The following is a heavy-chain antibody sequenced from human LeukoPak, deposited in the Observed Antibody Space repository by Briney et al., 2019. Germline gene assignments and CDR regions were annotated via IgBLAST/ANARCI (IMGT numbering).Heavy chain of an antibody. Sequence: ASVKVSCKASGYTFTGYYMHWVRQAPGQGLEWMGRINPNSGGTNYAQKFQGRVTMTRDTSISTAYMELSRLRSDDTAVYYCAREFHDILTGYHSWDYWGQGTLVTVSS. V-gene: IGHV1-2*06. D-gene: IGHD3-9*01. CDR3: AREFHDILTGYHSWDY. CDR1: GYTFTGYY. J-gene: IGHJ4*02. CDR2: INPNSGGT.